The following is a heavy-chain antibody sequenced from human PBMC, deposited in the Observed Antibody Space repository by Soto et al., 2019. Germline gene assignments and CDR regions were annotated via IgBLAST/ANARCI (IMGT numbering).Heavy chain of an antibody. Sequence: ASVKVSCKASGYTFTSYAMHWVRQAPGQRLEWMGWINAGNGNTKYSQKFQGRVTITRDTSASTAYMELSSLRSEDTAVYYCARDNYDLWSGYLVSRENWFDPWGQGTLVTVSS. V-gene: IGHV1-3*01. CDR3: ARDNYDLWSGYLVSRENWFDP. CDR2: INAGNGNT. CDR1: GYTFTSYA. J-gene: IGHJ5*02. D-gene: IGHD3-3*01.